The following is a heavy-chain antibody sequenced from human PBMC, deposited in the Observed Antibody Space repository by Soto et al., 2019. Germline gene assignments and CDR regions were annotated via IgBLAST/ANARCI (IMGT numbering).Heavy chain of an antibody. CDR2: ISGSGGST. J-gene: IGHJ5*02. Sequence: GGSLRLSCAASGFTFSSYAMSWVRQAPGKGLEWVSAISGSGGSTYYADSVKGRFTISRDNSKNTLYLQMNSLRAEDTAVYYFAKDVSIIQPAADNRFDHWGQGTLVTVSS. CDR3: AKDVSIIQPAADNRFDH. D-gene: IGHD2-2*01. V-gene: IGHV3-23*01. CDR1: GFTFSSYA.